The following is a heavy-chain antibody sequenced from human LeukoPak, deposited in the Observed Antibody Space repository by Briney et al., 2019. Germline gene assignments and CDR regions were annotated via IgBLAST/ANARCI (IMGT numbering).Heavy chain of an antibody. CDR1: GFTVSSNY. D-gene: IGHD3-3*01. V-gene: IGHV3-53*01. Sequence: GGSLRLSCAASGFTVSSNYMSWVRQAPGKGLEWVSVIYSGGSTYYADSVKGRFTISRDNSKNTLYLQMDSLRAEDTAVYYCAREAVGSSSSYYFDYWGQGTLVTVSS. CDR3: AREAVGSSSSYYFDY. J-gene: IGHJ4*02. CDR2: IYSGGST.